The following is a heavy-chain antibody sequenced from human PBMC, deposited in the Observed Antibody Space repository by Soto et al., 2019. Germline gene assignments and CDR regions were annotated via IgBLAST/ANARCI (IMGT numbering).Heavy chain of an antibody. D-gene: IGHD1-26*01. CDR3: ARHSGSYYALYGMDV. Sequence: QVQLVQSGAEVKKPRSSVKVSCKASGGTFSSYAISWVRQAPGQGLEWMGGIIPIFGTANYAQKFQGIVTITADESTSTDYMELSSLRAEDTAVYYWARHSGSYYALYGMDVRGQGTTVTVAS. CDR1: GGTFSSYA. CDR2: IIPIFGTA. V-gene: IGHV1-69*01. J-gene: IGHJ6*02.